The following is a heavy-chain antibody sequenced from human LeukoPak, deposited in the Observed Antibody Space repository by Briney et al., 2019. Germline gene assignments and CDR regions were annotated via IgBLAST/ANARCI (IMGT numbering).Heavy chain of an antibody. CDR1: GFTFSSYS. CDR3: ARENYGSGSPFDY. CDR2: ISSSSSYI. Sequence: GGSLRLSCAASGFTFSSYSMNWVRQAPGKGLEWVSSISSSSSYIYYADSVKGRFTISRDNAKNSLYLQMNSLRAGDTAVYYCARENYGSGSPFDYWGQGTLVTVSS. V-gene: IGHV3-21*01. D-gene: IGHD3-10*01. J-gene: IGHJ4*02.